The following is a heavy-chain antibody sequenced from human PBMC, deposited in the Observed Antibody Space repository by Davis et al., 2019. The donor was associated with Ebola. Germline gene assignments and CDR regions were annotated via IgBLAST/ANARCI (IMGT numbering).Heavy chain of an antibody. D-gene: IGHD2-15*01. CDR2: IYYSGST. Sequence: SETLSLTCTVSGGSISSTSHYWGWIRQPPGKGLQWIGSIYYSGSTYCNPSLKSRFTISVDTSKNQFSLKLTSVTAADTAVYYCARVYCSGGTCYSAYYYGMDVWGQGTTVTVSS. V-gene: IGHV4-39*01. CDR1: GGSISSTSHY. CDR3: ARVYCSGGTCYSAYYYGMDV. J-gene: IGHJ6*02.